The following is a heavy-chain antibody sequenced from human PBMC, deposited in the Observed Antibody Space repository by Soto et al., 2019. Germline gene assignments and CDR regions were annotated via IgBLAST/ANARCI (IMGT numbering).Heavy chain of an antibody. D-gene: IGHD6-13*01. CDR2: IYYSGST. Sequence: ASETLSLTCTVSGGSISSYYWSWIRQPPGKGLEWIGYIYYSGSTNYNPSLKSRVTISVDASKNQFSLKLSSVTAADTAVYYCARDRVLAAADYYYYGMDVWGQGTTVTVSS. CDR3: ARDRVLAAADYYYYGMDV. V-gene: IGHV4-59*13. J-gene: IGHJ6*02. CDR1: GGSISSYY.